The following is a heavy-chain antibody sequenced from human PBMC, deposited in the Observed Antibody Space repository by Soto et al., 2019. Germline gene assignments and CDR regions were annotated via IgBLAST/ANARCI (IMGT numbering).Heavy chain of an antibody. J-gene: IGHJ5*02. CDR1: GYTFTSYG. CDR2: ISAYNGNT. V-gene: IGHV1-18*04. Sequence: ASVNGSCKASGYTFTSYGISWVRQAPGQGLEWMGWISAYNGNTNYAQKRQGRVTMTTDTSTSTAYMELRSLRSDDTAVYYCARDSRDPFGAYNWFDPWGQGTLVTVSS. CDR3: ARDSRDPFGAYNWFDP. D-gene: IGHD3-16*01.